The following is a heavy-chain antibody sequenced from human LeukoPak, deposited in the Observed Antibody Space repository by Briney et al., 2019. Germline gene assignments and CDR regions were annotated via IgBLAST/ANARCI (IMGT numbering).Heavy chain of an antibody. J-gene: IGHJ4*02. V-gene: IGHV3-23*01. D-gene: IGHD1-26*01. CDR3: AKLQIVGATPFDY. Sequence: PGGSLRLSCAASGFTFSAYTMSWVRQAPGKGLEWVSAISGSGGSTYYADSVKGRFTISRDNSKNTLYLQMNSLRAEDTAVYYCAKLQIVGATPFDYWGQGTLVTVSS. CDR2: ISGSGGST. CDR1: GFTFSAYT.